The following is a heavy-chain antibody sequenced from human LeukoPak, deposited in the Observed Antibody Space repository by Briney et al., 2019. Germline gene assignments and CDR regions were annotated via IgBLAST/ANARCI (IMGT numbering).Heavy chain of an antibody. Sequence: SETLSLTCTVSGGSISSYYWSWIRQPPGKGLEWIGYIYYSGSTNYNPSLKSRVTISVDTSKNQFSLKLNSVTAADTAVYYCARDQGLLDAFDIWGQGTMVTVSS. CDR1: GGSISSYY. CDR3: ARDQGLLDAFDI. V-gene: IGHV4-59*01. CDR2: IYYSGST. J-gene: IGHJ3*02. D-gene: IGHD4/OR15-4a*01.